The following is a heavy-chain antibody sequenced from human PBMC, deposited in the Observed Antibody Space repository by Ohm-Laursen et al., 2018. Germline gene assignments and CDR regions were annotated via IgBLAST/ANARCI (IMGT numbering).Heavy chain of an antibody. V-gene: IGHV3-30*18. J-gene: IGHJ3*02. Sequence: SLRLSCAASGFTFRSYGMNWVRQAPGKGLEWVAVISYDGKKKYYGDSVKGRFIISRDNSKNTLHLEMNSLSAEDTAVYYCAKERLPQRANALDIWGQGTMATVSS. CDR1: GFTFRSYG. CDR2: ISYDGKKK. D-gene: IGHD2-15*01. CDR3: AKERLPQRANALDI.